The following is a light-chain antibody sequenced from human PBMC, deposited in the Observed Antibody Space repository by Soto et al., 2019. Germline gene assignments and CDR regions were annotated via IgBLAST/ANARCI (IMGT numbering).Light chain of an antibody. V-gene: IGLV2-11*01. J-gene: IGLJ1*01. CDR2: DVS. CDR1: SSDVGVYNY. CDR3: CSYAGSYTFV. Sequence: QSALTQSRSVSGSPGQSVTISCTGTSSDVGVYNYVSWYQQYPGKAPKIMIYDVSKRPSGVPDRFSGSKSDNTASLTISGLQAEDEADYYCCSYAGSYTFVFGIGTKVTV.